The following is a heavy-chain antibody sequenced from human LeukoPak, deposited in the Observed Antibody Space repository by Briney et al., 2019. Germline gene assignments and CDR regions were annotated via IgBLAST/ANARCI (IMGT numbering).Heavy chain of an antibody. CDR2: ISDSGGSI. V-gene: IGHV3-23*01. J-gene: IGHJ6*02. Sequence: GGSLRLSCAASGFTFSSYGMSWVRQAPGKGLEGVSGISDSGGSIYYAQSVKGRFTISRDNSKNTLYLQMNSLRAEDTALYYCAKDRVAGYYYGMDVWGQGTTVTVSS. D-gene: IGHD6-19*01. CDR1: GFTFSSYG. CDR3: AKDRVAGYYYGMDV.